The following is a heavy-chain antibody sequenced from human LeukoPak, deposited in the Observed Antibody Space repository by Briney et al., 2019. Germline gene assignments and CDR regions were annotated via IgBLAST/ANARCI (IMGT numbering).Heavy chain of an antibody. CDR1: GFIFSSYW. V-gene: IGHV3-74*01. D-gene: IGHD1-7*01. Sequence: GGSLRLSCAASGFIFSSYWMDWVRQAPGRGLVWVSRINSDGSSTSYADSVKGRFTISRDNAKNTLYLQMNSLRAEDTAVYYCAKDRLTGTTSYYFDYWGQGTLVTVSS. J-gene: IGHJ4*02. CDR3: AKDRLTGTTSYYFDY. CDR2: INSDGSST.